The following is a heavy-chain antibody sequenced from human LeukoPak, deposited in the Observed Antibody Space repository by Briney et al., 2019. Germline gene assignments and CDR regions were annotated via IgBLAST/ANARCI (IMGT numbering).Heavy chain of an antibody. J-gene: IGHJ5*02. Sequence: GGSLRLSCAASGFTFSSYWMHWVRQAPGKGLVWVSRIKNDGSSTNYADSVKGRFTISRDNAKNTLYLQMNSLRAEDTAVYYCAREPAVAGNWFDPWGQGTLVTVSS. CDR3: AREPAVAGNWFDP. V-gene: IGHV3-74*01. D-gene: IGHD6-19*01. CDR2: IKNDGSST. CDR1: GFTFSSYW.